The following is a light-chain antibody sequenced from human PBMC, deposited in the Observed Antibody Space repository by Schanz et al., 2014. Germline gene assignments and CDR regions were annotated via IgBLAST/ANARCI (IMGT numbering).Light chain of an antibody. V-gene: IGLV2-14*02. CDR1: SSDVGSYNL. CDR2: DVN. Sequence: QSVLTQPASVSGSPGQSITISCTGTSSDVGSYNLVSWYQQHPGKAPKLMIYDVNNRPSGVPDRFSGSKSGTSASLAISGLQADDEADYYCQSFDSGLRGVVIGGGTKLTVL. CDR3: QSFDSGLRGVV. J-gene: IGLJ2*01.